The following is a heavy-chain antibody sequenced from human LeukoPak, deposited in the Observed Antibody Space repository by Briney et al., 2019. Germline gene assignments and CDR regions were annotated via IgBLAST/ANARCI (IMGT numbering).Heavy chain of an antibody. V-gene: IGHV3-48*03. CDR1: GFDFGAYE. D-gene: IGHD4-23*01. J-gene: IGHJ4*02. CDR2: IAGSDTTT. Sequence: GGSLRLSCAASGFDFGAYEMNWVRQAPGKGLEWVSYIAGSDTTTYYADSVKGRFTISRDNAKNSLYLQMNSLKAEDTAIYYCARTVARIGYWGQGTLVAVSS. CDR3: ARTVARIGY.